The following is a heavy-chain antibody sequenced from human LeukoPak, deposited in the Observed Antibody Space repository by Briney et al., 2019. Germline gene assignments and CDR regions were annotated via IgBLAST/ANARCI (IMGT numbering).Heavy chain of an antibody. D-gene: IGHD6-6*01. CDR3: ARDLRAGLYSSSMRY. Sequence: PGGSLRLSCAASGFTFSSYWMSWVRQAPGKGLEWVANIKQDGSEKYYVDSVKGRFTISRDNAKNSLYLQMNSLRAEDTAVYYCARDLRAGLYSSSMRYWGQGTLVTVSS. J-gene: IGHJ4*02. CDR2: IKQDGSEK. CDR1: GFTFSSYW. V-gene: IGHV3-7*01.